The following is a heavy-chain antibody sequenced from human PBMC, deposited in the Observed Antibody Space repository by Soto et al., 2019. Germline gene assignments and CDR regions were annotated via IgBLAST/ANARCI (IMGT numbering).Heavy chain of an antibody. Sequence: HPGGSLRLSCVASGFIFSDYAMHWARQAPGKGLEWVALISPAGTNQYYADSAKGRFTISRDNSKNTLYLQMNSLRPEDTGLYYCARENSRISPRLFQHWGQGNLVTVSS. V-gene: IGHV3-30-3*01. CDR2: ISPAGTNQ. D-gene: IGHD2-21*01. CDR1: GFIFSDYA. J-gene: IGHJ4*01. CDR3: ARENSRISPRLFQH.